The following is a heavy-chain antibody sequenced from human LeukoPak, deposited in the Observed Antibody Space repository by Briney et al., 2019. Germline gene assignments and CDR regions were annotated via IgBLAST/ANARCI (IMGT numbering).Heavy chain of an antibody. CDR2: ISSSSSYI. Sequence: PGGSLRLSCAASGFTFSSYSMYWVRQALGKGLDWVSSISSSSSYIYYADSVRGRFTISRDNAKNSLYLQMNSLRAEDTAVYYCARDLGGDYFDYWGQGTLVTVSS. CDR1: GFTFSSYS. CDR3: ARDLGGDYFDY. J-gene: IGHJ4*02. V-gene: IGHV3-21*01. D-gene: IGHD1-26*01.